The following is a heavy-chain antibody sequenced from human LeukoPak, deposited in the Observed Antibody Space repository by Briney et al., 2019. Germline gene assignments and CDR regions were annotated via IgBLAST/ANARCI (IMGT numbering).Heavy chain of an antibody. J-gene: IGHJ6*02. CDR3: AREIPHSSTTYGMDV. CDR2: IIPILGIA. CDR1: GGTFSSYA. D-gene: IGHD2-2*01. Sequence: ASVKVSCKASGGTFSSYAISWVRRAPGQGLEWMGRIIPILGIANYAQKFQGRVTITADKSTSTAYMELSSLRAEDTAVYYCAREIPHSSTTYGMDVWGQGTTVTVSS. V-gene: IGHV1-69*04.